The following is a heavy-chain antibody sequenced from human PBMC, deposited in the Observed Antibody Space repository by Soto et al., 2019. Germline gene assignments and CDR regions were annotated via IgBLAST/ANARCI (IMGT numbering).Heavy chain of an antibody. Sequence: GGSLRLSCAASGFTFSSYAMSWVRQAPGKGLEWVSAISGSGGSTYYADSVKGRFTISRDNSKNTLYLQMNSLRAEDTAVYYCAKLRCTNGVCYDWFDPWGQGTLVTVS. D-gene: IGHD2-8*01. CDR3: AKLRCTNGVCYDWFDP. CDR1: GFTFSSYA. CDR2: ISGSGGST. V-gene: IGHV3-23*01. J-gene: IGHJ5*02.